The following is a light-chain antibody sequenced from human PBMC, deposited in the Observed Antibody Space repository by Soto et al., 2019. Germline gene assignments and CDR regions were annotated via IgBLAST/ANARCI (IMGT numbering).Light chain of an antibody. CDR1: NSDVGIYDF. CDR3: QSYDISLSGVL. CDR2: EVS. V-gene: IGLV2-14*01. J-gene: IGLJ2*01. Sequence: QSVLTQPASVSGTPGQSITISCTGSNSDVGIYDFVSWYQHHPGRAPKLIVSEVSHRPSGVSNRFSGSKSGNTASLTISGLQSEDEADYYCQSYDISLSGVLFGGGTKLTVL.